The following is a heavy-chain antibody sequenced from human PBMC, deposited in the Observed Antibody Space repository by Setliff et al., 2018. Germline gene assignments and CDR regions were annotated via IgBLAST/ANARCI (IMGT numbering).Heavy chain of an antibody. D-gene: IGHD3-3*01. CDR1: GGSISSHY. V-gene: IGHV4-59*08. CDR3: ARLSGFLYMDV. J-gene: IGHJ6*03. CDR2: IYYSGST. Sequence: SETLSLTCTVSGGSISSHYWSWIRQPPGKGLEWIGYIYYSGSTKYNSSLKSRVTISLDTSKNQFSLKVTSVTAADTAVYYCARLSGFLYMDVWGKGTTVTVSS.